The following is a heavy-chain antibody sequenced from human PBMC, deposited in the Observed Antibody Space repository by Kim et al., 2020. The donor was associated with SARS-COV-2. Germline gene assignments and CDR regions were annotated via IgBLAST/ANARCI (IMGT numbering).Heavy chain of an antibody. CDR3: AREGVSGYSYDQDYYYYYGMDV. CDR2: ISSSGSTI. J-gene: IGHJ6*02. D-gene: IGHD5-18*01. CDR1: GFTFSSYE. Sequence: GGSLRLSCAASGFTFSSYEMNWVRQAPGKGLEWVSYISSSGSTIYYADSVKGRFTISRDNAKNSLYLQMNSLRAEDTAVYYCAREGVSGYSYDQDYYYYYGMDVWGQGTTVTVSS. V-gene: IGHV3-48*03.